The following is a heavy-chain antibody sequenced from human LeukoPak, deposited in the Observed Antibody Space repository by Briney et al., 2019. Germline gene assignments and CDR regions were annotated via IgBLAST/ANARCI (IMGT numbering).Heavy chain of an antibody. D-gene: IGHD6-13*01. V-gene: IGHV3-21*01. CDR3: ARIYSNSWYTALDY. CDR2: IRSSSSYI. Sequence: GSLRLSCAASGFTFSSYSMNWVRQAPGKGLEWVSSIRSSSSYIYYADSVKGRFTISRDNAKNSLYLQMNSLRAEDTAVYYCARIYSNSWYTALDYWGQGTLVTVSS. J-gene: IGHJ4*02. CDR1: GFTFSSYS.